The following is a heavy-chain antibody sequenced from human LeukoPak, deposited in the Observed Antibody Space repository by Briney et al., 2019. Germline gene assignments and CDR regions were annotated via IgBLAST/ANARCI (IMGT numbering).Heavy chain of an antibody. CDR1: GGSISSYY. V-gene: IGHV4-4*07. CDR2: IYTSGST. Sequence: KPSETLSLTCTVSGGSISSYYWSWIRQPAGKGLEWIGRIYTSGSTNYNPSLKSRVTMSVDTSKNQFSLKLSSVTAADTAVYYCARHVLRFLEWLLYVDDAFDIWGQGTMVTVSS. J-gene: IGHJ3*02. CDR3: ARHVLRFLEWLLYVDDAFDI. D-gene: IGHD3-3*01.